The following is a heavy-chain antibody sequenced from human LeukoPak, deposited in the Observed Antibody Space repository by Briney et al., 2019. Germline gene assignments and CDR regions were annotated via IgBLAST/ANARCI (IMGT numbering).Heavy chain of an antibody. V-gene: IGHV3-30*02. CDR2: IRFDGSNE. Sequence: GGSLRLSCAASGFTFSNYAMHWVRQAPGKGLEWMAFIRFDGSNEYYADSVKGRFTISRDNSKNTLSLQMNSLRAEETAVYYCAKGANLRYFDWLHFDYWGQGTLVTVSS. CDR1: GFTFSNYA. D-gene: IGHD3-9*01. J-gene: IGHJ4*02. CDR3: AKGANLRYFDWLHFDY.